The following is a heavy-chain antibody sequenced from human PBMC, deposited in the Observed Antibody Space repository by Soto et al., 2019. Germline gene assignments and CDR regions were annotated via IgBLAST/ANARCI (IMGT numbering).Heavy chain of an antibody. CDR3: AKDRGVTGTNVRFDY. Sequence: GGLLRLYYAVSGLTFSSYAMSWVRQTPGKGLEWVSAISGSGSSTYYADSVKGRFTISRDNSGNTLYLQMNSLRAEDTALYYCAKDRGVTGTNVRFDYWGQGSLVTVSS. J-gene: IGHJ4*02. D-gene: IGHD1-20*01. CDR2: ISGSGSST. V-gene: IGHV3-23*01. CDR1: GLTFSSYA.